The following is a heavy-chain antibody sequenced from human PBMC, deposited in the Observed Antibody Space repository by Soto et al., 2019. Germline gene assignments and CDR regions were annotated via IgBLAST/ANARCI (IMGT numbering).Heavy chain of an antibody. Sequence: QVHLVQSGAKVKKPGSSVKVSCKAPGGTFSNDAINWVRQAPGQGLEWMGRIIPIFTTTNYAQKFQGRVTMTADESTITAYLELSSLKHDDTAVYYCAREVAADGTFREDVFDIWGQGTLVTVSS. CDR1: GGTFSNDA. V-gene: IGHV1-69*12. CDR2: IIPIFTTT. CDR3: AREVAADGTFREDVFDI. J-gene: IGHJ3*02. D-gene: IGHD6-13*01.